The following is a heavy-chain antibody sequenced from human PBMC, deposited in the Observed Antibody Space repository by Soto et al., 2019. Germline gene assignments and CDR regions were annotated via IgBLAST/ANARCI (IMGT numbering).Heavy chain of an antibody. CDR3: ARATLWFGELLETFDY. J-gene: IGHJ4*02. D-gene: IGHD3-10*01. CDR1: GYTFTSYG. CDR2: ISAYNGNT. V-gene: IGHV1-18*01. Sequence: QVQLVQSGAEVKKPGASVKVSCKASGYTFTSYGISWVRQAPGQGLEWMGWISAYNGNTNYAQKLQGRVTMTTDTXTXXAYREMRSLRSDDTAVYYCARATLWFGELLETFDYWGQGTLVTVSS.